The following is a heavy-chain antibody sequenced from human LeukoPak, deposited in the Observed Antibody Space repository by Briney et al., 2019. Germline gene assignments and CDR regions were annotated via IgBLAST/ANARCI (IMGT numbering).Heavy chain of an antibody. Sequence: GGSLRLSCAASGFTFSSYEMNWVRQAPGKGLEWVSYISSSSSTIYYADSVKGRFTISRDNAKNSLYLQMNSLRAEDTAVYYCARTAVAGYFDYWGQGTLVTVSS. V-gene: IGHV3-48*01. CDR2: ISSSSSTI. CDR3: ARTAVAGYFDY. D-gene: IGHD6-19*01. J-gene: IGHJ4*02. CDR1: GFTFSSYE.